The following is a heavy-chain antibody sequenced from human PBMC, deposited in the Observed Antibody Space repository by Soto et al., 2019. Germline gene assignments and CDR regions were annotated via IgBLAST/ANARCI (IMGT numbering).Heavy chain of an antibody. D-gene: IGHD2-15*01. CDR3: ARHVDWFDP. CDR1: GGSISSSSYY. J-gene: IGHJ5*02. Sequence: SETLSLTCTVSGGSISSSSYYWGWIRQPPGKGPEWIGSIYYSGSTYYNPSLKSRVTISVDTSKNQFSLKLSSVTAADTAVYYCARHVDWFDPWGQGTLVTVSS. CDR2: IYYSGST. V-gene: IGHV4-39*01.